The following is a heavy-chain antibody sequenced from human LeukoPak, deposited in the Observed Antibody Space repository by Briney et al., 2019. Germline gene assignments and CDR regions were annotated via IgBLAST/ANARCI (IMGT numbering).Heavy chain of an antibody. J-gene: IGHJ5*02. Sequence: ASVKVSCKASGYTFTGYYMHWVRQAPGQGLEWMGWINPNSGGTNYAQKFLGRVTMTRDTSISTAYMELSRLRSDDTAVYYCARENSGYDWRTRNWFDPWGQGTLVTVSS. CDR1: GYTFTGYY. CDR2: INPNSGGT. D-gene: IGHD5-12*01. V-gene: IGHV1-2*02. CDR3: ARENSGYDWRTRNWFDP.